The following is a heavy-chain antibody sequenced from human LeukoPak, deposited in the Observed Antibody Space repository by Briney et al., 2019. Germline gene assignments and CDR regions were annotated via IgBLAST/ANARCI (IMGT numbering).Heavy chain of an antibody. CDR1: GGSISSYY. Sequence: SETLSLTCTVSGGSISSYYWSWIRQPAGKGLEWVGRIYTSGSTYYNPSLKSRVTISVDTSKNQFSLKLSSVTAADTAVYYCARDLAAAVGSIDYWGQGTLVTVSS. V-gene: IGHV4-4*07. CDR3: ARDLAAAVGSIDY. D-gene: IGHD6-13*01. J-gene: IGHJ4*02. CDR2: IYTSGST.